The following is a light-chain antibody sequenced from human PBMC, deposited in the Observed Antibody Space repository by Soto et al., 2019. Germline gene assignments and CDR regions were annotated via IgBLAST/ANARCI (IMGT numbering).Light chain of an antibody. Sequence: QSALTQPASVSVFLGQSITISCTGSSSDVGTFNLVSWFQQHPGKAPKLLIFEGTKRPSGVSDRFSGSKSGNTASLTISGLQAEDEADYHCCSYAGTRTSWVFGTGTKVTVL. CDR2: EGT. J-gene: IGLJ1*01. CDR3: CSYAGTRTSWV. CDR1: SSDVGTFNL. V-gene: IGLV2-23*01.